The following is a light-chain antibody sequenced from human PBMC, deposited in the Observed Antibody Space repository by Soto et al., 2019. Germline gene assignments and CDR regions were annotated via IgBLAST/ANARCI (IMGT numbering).Light chain of an antibody. Sequence: EIVMTQSPATLSVSPGERATLSCRASQSVSSNLAWYQQKPGQAPRLLVYGASTRATGIPARFSGSGSGTQFTLTISSLQSEDFATYYCQHYHSSPWTFGQGTKVEIK. CDR2: GAS. J-gene: IGKJ1*01. CDR3: QHYHSSPWT. V-gene: IGKV3-15*01. CDR1: QSVSSN.